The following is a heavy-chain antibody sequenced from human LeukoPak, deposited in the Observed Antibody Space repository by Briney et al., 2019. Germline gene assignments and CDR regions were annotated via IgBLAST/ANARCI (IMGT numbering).Heavy chain of an antibody. CDR1: GFTFSSYA. Sequence: PGGSLRLSCAASGFTFSSYAMSWVRQAPGKGLEWVSTISGSGSSTYYPDSVKGRFTISRDNSKNTLYLQMNSLRAEDTAEYYCAKGTGYGGNSVPDYWGQGTLVTVSS. V-gene: IGHV3-23*01. CDR2: ISGSGSST. D-gene: IGHD4-23*01. CDR3: AKGTGYGGNSVPDY. J-gene: IGHJ4*02.